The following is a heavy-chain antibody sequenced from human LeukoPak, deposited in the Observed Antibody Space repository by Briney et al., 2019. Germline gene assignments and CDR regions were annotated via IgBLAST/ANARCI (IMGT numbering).Heavy chain of an antibody. J-gene: IGHJ4*02. CDR1: GGSISSYY. Sequence: SETLSLTCTVSGGSISSYYWGWIRQPPGKGLEWIGSIYYSGSTYYNPSLKSRVTISVDTSKNQFSLKLSSVTAADTAVYYCVLLAAAGSGFDYWGQGTLVTVSS. V-gene: IGHV4-39*01. CDR3: VLLAAAGSGFDY. D-gene: IGHD6-13*01. CDR2: IYYSGST.